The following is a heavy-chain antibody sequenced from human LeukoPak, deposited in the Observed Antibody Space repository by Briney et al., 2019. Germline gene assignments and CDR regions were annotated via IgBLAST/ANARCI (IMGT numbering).Heavy chain of an antibody. Sequence: AGNGNTKYSQKFQGRVTITRDTSASTAYMELSSLRSEDTAVYYCARAPYYYDSSGYYEGDYWGQGTLVTVSS. J-gene: IGHJ4*02. V-gene: IGHV1-3*01. CDR3: ARAPYYYDSSGYYEGDY. CDR2: AGNGNT. D-gene: IGHD3-22*01.